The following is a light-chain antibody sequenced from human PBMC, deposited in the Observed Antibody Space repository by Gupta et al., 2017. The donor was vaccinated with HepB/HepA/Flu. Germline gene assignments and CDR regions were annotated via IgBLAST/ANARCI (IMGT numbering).Light chain of an antibody. CDR1: QSISSW. Sequence: DIQMTQSPSTLSASVGDRVTITCRASQSISSWLAWYQQKPGKAPKLLISKASYIENGVPSRFSGSGSGTEFTLTSTSLQPYDFANYYRQQYSTYVTFGQGTKVEIE. CDR3: QQYSTYVT. J-gene: IGKJ1*01. CDR2: KAS. V-gene: IGKV1-5*03.